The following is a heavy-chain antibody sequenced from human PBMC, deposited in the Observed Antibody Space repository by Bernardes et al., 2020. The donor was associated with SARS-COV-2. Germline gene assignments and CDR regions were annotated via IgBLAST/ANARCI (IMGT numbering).Heavy chain of an antibody. CDR1: GYTLTALS. V-gene: IGHV1-24*01. J-gene: IGHJ5*02. CDR3: ATGPGYCSGGSCGYWFDP. CDR2: FAPADGET. D-gene: IGHD2-15*01. Sequence: ASVKVSCMVSGYTLTALSMHWVRQAPGQGLEWMGGFAPADGETIYAQKFQGRVTMTEDTSTDTAYMELSSLRSEDTAVYYCATGPGYCSGGSCGYWFDPWGQGTLVTVSS.